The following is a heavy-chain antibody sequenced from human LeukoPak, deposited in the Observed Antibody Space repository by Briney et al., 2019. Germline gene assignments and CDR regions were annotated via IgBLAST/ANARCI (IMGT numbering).Heavy chain of an antibody. CDR1: GYTFTSYG. Sequence: ASVKVSCKASGYTFTSYGISWVGQAPGQGLEWMGWISAYNGNTNYAQKLQGRVTMTTDTSTSTAYMELRSLRSDDTAVYYCARGSTSIAAAGISDYWGQGTLVTVSS. J-gene: IGHJ4*02. V-gene: IGHV1-18*01. CDR3: ARGSTSIAAAGISDY. CDR2: ISAYNGNT. D-gene: IGHD6-13*01.